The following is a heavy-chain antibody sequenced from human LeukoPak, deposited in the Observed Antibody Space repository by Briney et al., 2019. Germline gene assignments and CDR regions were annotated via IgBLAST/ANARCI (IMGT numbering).Heavy chain of an antibody. CDR2: FDPEDGET. D-gene: IGHD3-10*01. J-gene: IGHJ6*02. V-gene: IGHV1-24*01. Sequence: ASVKVSCKVSGYTLTDLSVHWVRQAPGKGLEWLGGFDPEDGETIYAQKFQGRVTLAEDTSTDTAYMELSSLRSEDTAAYYCATDIPRRVRGVVYSSFGMDVWGQGTTVTVS. CDR1: GYTLTDLS. CDR3: ATDIPRRVRGVVYSSFGMDV.